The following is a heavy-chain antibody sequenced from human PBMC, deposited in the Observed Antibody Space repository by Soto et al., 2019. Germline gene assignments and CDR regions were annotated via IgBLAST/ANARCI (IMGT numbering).Heavy chain of an antibody. CDR1: GFTFNTYA. J-gene: IGHJ1*01. Sequence: LVESGGGVAQPGKSQTLSCAASGFTFNTYAFHWVHQAPGKGLEWVAVVSSDGKDKFYADSVSGRFTISRDDSKDPLFLQMNSLRTEDTAVYFCVRQLSFVVGTLTTREHFFQHWGRGTLVTVSS. CDR3: VRQLSFVVGTLTTREHFFQH. V-gene: IGHV3-30*04. CDR2: VSSDGKDK. D-gene: IGHD2-21*02.